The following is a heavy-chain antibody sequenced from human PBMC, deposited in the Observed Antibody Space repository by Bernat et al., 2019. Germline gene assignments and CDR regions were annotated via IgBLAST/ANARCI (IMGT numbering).Heavy chain of an antibody. J-gene: IGHJ4*02. Sequence: EVQLVESGGGLVQPGGSLRLSCVASGFTVSGNYMSWVRQAPGKGLEWVSLIYSDGSTYYADSVKGRFTISTDNSKNMLYLQMSSLRAEDTAFYYCARAGALTSFYFEYWGQGTLVTVSS. CDR3: ARAGALTSFYFEY. V-gene: IGHV3-53*01. CDR2: IYSDGST. D-gene: IGHD7-27*01. CDR1: GFTVSGNY.